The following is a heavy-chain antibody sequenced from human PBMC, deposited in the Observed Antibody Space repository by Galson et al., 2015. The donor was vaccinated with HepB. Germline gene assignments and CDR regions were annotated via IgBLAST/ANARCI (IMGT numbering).Heavy chain of an antibody. D-gene: IGHD5/OR15-5a*01. CDR1: GFTIRDYW. CDR3: ARVLRGGQDLDP. CDR2: INEDVTEE. J-gene: IGHJ5*02. V-gene: IGHV3-7*05. Sequence: SLRLSCAASGFTIRDYWMSWVRQAPGEGLEWVANINEDVTEENYVGSVKGRFTISRDNANNLLYLQMNSLSAEDTAVYYCARVLRGGQDLDPWGQGTLVTVSS.